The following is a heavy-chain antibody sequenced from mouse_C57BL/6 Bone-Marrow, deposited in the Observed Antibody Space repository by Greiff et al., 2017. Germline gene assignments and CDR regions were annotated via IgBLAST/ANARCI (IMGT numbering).Heavy chain of an antibody. V-gene: IGHV14-4*01. CDR3: AHSICGFDY. D-gene: IGHD2-10*02. CDR1: GFTINDSY. J-gene: IGHJ2*02. CDR2: IDPENGDT. Sequence: VQLQQSGAELVRPGASVKLSCTASGFTINDSYMHWVKPRPGQGLEWIGWIDPENGDTEYASTFQGKATLTADTSSSTAYLQLSSLTSEDTAVYYCAHSICGFDYWGQGTSLTVAS.